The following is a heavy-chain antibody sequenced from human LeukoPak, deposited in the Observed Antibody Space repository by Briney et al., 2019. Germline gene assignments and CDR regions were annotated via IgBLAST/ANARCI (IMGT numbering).Heavy chain of an antibody. D-gene: IGHD2-2*01. J-gene: IGHJ6*03. CDR1: GYTLTELS. V-gene: IGHV1-24*01. CDR3: ATAIPHCSSTSCYAAYYYYYMDV. CDR2: FDPEDGET. Sequence: ASVKVSCKVSGYTLTELSMHGVRQAPGKGREGMGGFDPEDGETIYAQKFQGRVTMTEDTSTDTAYMELSSLRSEDTAVYYCATAIPHCSSTSCYAAYYYYYMDVWGKGTTVTVSS.